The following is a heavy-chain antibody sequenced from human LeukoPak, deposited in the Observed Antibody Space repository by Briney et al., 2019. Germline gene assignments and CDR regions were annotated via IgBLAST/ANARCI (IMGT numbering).Heavy chain of an antibody. CDR1: GFTFSSYS. J-gene: IGHJ3*02. CDR2: ISSSSSYI. CDR3: AKDLYESSSSYDAFDI. V-gene: IGHV3-21*01. D-gene: IGHD6-13*01. Sequence: GGSLRLSCAASGFTFSSYSMNWVRQAPGKGLEWVSSISSSSSYIYYADSVKGRFTISRDNSKNTLYLQMNSLRAEDTAVYYCAKDLYESSSSYDAFDIWGQGTMVTVSS.